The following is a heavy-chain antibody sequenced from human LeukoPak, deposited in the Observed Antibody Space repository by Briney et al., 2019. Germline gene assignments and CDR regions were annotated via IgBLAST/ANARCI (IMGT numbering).Heavy chain of an antibody. J-gene: IGHJ4*02. V-gene: IGHV3-30-3*01. Sequence: PGGSLRLSCAASGFTFSSYPLHWVRQAPGKGLEWVTLISYDGSKIYYADSVKGRFTISRDNPKNTLYLQMNSLRAEDTAVYYCARGGGPYPTYYYDSSGYIGFDYWGQGTLVTVSS. CDR1: GFTFSSYP. CDR2: ISYDGSKI. D-gene: IGHD3-22*01. CDR3: ARGGGPYPTYYYDSSGYIGFDY.